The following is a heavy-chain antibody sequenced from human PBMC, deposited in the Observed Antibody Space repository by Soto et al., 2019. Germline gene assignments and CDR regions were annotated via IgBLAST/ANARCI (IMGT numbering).Heavy chain of an antibody. V-gene: IGHV2-26*01. J-gene: IGHJ4*02. Sequence: QVTLKESGPVLVKPTETLTLTCTVSGFSLSNARMGVSWIRQPPGKALEWLAHIFSNDEKYYSTSLKSRLTISKDTSKSQVVLTMTNMDPVDTATYYCARGELSLTGYDYWGQGTLVTVSS. CDR1: GFSLSNARMG. CDR3: ARGELSLTGYDY. D-gene: IGHD3-16*02. CDR2: IFSNDEK.